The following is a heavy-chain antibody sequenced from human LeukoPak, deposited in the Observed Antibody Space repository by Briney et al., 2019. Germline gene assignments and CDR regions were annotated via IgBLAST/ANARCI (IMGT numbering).Heavy chain of an antibody. D-gene: IGHD2/OR15-2a*01. CDR1: GFTFSSYS. CDR2: ISSSSYI. CDR3: AQGAFLWSPDY. Sequence: GGSLRLSCAASGFTFSSYSMNWVRQVPGKGLEWVSSISSSSYIYYADSVKGRFTISRDNAKNSLYLQMNSLRAEDTAVYYCAQGAFLWSPDYWGQGTLVTVSS. J-gene: IGHJ4*02. V-gene: IGHV3-21*01.